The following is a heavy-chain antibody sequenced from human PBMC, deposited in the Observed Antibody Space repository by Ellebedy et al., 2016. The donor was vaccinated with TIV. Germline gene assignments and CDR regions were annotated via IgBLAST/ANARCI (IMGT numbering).Heavy chain of an antibody. CDR3: AREGSFGATTNYDY. Sequence: AASVKVSCKASGGTFSSYAISWVRQAPGQGLEWMGGIIPIFGTANYAQKFQGRVTITADESTSTAYMELSSLRSEDTAVYYCAREGSFGATTNYDYWGQGTLVTVSS. CDR1: GGTFSSYA. J-gene: IGHJ4*02. V-gene: IGHV1-69*13. CDR2: IIPIFGTA. D-gene: IGHD1-26*01.